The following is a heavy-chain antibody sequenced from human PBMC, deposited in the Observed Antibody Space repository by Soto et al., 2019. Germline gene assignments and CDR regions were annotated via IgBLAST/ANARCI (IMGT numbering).Heavy chain of an antibody. CDR1: GGSISSYY. CDR2: IYYSGST. D-gene: IGHD2-15*01. J-gene: IGHJ4*02. V-gene: IGHV4-59*08. Sequence: QVQLQESGPGLVKPSETLSLTCTVSGGSISSYYWSWIRQPPGKGLEWIGYIYYSGSTNYNPSLKRRVPISVEQSKNRFSLKPSAVPAADTAVYYCARAAYCSGGSCSLYFDYWGQGTLVTVSS. CDR3: ARAAYCSGGSCSLYFDY.